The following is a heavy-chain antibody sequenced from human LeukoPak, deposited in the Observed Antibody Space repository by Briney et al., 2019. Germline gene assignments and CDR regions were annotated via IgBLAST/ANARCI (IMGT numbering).Heavy chain of an antibody. CDR2: IRYDGSNE. Sequence: GGSLRLSCAASGFTFSSYGMHWVRQAPGKGLEWVAFIRYDGSNEYYADSVKGRFTISRDNSKNTLYLQMNSLRAEDTAVYYCAKLRNFVGSGRPYYFDYWGQGTLVTVSS. V-gene: IGHV3-30*02. J-gene: IGHJ4*02. CDR3: AKLRNFVGSGRPYYFDY. D-gene: IGHD3-10*01. CDR1: GFTFSSYG.